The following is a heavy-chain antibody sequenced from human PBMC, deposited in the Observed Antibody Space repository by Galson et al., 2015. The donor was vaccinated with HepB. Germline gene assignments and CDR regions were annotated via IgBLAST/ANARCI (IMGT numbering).Heavy chain of an antibody. D-gene: IGHD3-3*01. CDR3: ARVGIWSGYYLRLHLDY. V-gene: IGHV3-66*02. CDR1: GFAVSSNY. CDR2: IYSGGST. Sequence: SLRLSCAASGFAVSSNYMSWVRQAPGKGLEWVSVIYSGGSTYYADSVKGRFTVSRDNSKNTLYLQMNSLRNEDTAVYYCARVGIWSGYYLRLHLDYWGQGTLVTVSS. J-gene: IGHJ4*02.